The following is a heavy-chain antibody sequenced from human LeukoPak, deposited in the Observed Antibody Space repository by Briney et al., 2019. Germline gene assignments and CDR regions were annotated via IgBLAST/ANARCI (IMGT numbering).Heavy chain of an antibody. CDR2: INWNGGST. V-gene: IGHV3-20*01. CDR1: GFTFDDYG. J-gene: IGHJ4*02. D-gene: IGHD3-3*01. CDR3: ARGLYDYYFDY. Sequence: GGSLRLSCAASGFTFDDYGMSWVRQAPGKGLEWVSGINWNGGSTGYADSVKGRFTISRDNAKNSLYLQMNSLRAEDTALYHCARGLYDYYFDYWGQGTLVTVSS.